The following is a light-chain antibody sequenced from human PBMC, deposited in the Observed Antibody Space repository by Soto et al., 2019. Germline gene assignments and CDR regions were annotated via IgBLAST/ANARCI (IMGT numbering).Light chain of an antibody. CDR2: DTN. CDR1: TGAVTSGHY. V-gene: IGLV7-46*01. CDR3: FLAFCDAPYVV. J-gene: IGLJ2*01. Sequence: QAVVTQEPSLTVSPGGTVTLTCGSSTGAVTSGHYPNWFQQKPGQAHRTLIYDTNKKHSWTPARFSGSLLGGKVDLTLSGLKPEDQDEYYCFLAFCDAPYVVFGGGTKRTVL.